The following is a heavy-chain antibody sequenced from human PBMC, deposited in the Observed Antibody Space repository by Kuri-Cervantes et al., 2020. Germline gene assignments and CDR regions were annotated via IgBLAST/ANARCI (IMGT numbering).Heavy chain of an antibody. CDR2: ISGSGDNT. Sequence: GSLRLSCAASGFAFTNFAMTWVRQAPGKGLEWVSAISGSGDNTYYADAVKGRFTISRDNSKNTLYVQMSSLRAEDTAVYYCARDRAVPGPTGKYFDYWGQGTLVTVSS. J-gene: IGHJ4*02. CDR1: GFAFTNFA. V-gene: IGHV3-23*01. D-gene: IGHD6-19*01. CDR3: ARDRAVPGPTGKYFDY.